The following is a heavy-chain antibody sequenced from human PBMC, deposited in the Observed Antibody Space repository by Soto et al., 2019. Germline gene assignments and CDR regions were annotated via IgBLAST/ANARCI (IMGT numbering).Heavy chain of an antibody. V-gene: IGHV3-30-3*01. CDR2: ISYDGSNK. J-gene: IGHJ6*02. CDR3: AREVNDEELYYYYGMDV. CDR1: GFTFSSYA. Sequence: GGSLRLSCAASGFTFSSYAMHWVRQAPGKGLEWVAVISYDGSNKYYADSVKGRFTISRDNSKNTLYLQMNSLRAEDTAVYYCAREVNDEELYYYYGMDVWAQGTTVTVSS. D-gene: IGHD1-7*01.